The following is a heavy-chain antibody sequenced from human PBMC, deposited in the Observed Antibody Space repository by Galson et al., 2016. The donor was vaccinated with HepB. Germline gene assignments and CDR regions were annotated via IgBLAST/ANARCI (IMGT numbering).Heavy chain of an antibody. V-gene: IGHV4-30-2*01. CDR1: AASISIGYNS. J-gene: IGHJ4*02. D-gene: IGHD4-17*01. CDR3: AREGGFGDPYYFDY. CDR2: IYGSGTT. Sequence: TLSLTCALSAASISIGYNSWTWIQQPPGKGLEWIVYIYGSGTTFSNPSPRVRVTISVARSTNQFSLKLTSVTAADTAVYYCAREGGFGDPYYFDYWGQGTLVTVSS.